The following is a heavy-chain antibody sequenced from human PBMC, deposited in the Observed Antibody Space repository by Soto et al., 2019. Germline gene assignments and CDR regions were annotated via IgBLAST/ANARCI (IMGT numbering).Heavy chain of an antibody. V-gene: IGHV3-30*18. CDR1: GFTFSSYG. CDR2: ISYDGSNK. Sequence: VQLVESGGGVVQPGRSLRLSCAASGFTFSSYGMHWVRQAPGKGLEWVAVISYDGSNKYYADSVKGRFTISRDNSKNTLYLQMNSLRAEDTAVYYCAKPQYGDYAATFDYWGQGTLVTVSS. CDR3: AKPQYGDYAATFDY. D-gene: IGHD4-17*01. J-gene: IGHJ4*02.